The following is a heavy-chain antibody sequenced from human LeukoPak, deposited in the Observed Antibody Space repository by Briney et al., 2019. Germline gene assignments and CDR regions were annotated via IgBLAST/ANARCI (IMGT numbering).Heavy chain of an antibody. CDR3: AKGGGGGCASRLAD. CDR2: ICGNNNGT. D-gene: IGHD2-15*01. Sequence: GGSLRLSCAASGLTFSSYAMSWVRQAPGRGLEWVSSICGNNNGTYYADSVKGRFTISRDNSKNTLYLQMNSLRAEDTAVYYCAKGGGGGCASRLADWGQGTRVTVSS. J-gene: IGHJ4*02. V-gene: IGHV3-23*01. CDR1: GLTFSSYA.